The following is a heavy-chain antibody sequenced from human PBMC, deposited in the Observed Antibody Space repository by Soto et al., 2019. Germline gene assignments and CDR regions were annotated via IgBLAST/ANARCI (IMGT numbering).Heavy chain of an antibody. CDR3: ARGLGYIYGYPLREYFQH. D-gene: IGHD5-18*01. J-gene: IGHJ1*01. V-gene: IGHV4-39*01. CDR1: GGSISSSSYY. CDR2: IYYSGST. Sequence: SETLSLTCTVSGGSISSSSYYWGWIRQPPGEGLEWIGSIYYSGSTYYNPSLKSRVTISVDTSKNQFSLKLSSVTAADTAVYYCARGLGYIYGYPLREYFQHRGPGTLVTVSS.